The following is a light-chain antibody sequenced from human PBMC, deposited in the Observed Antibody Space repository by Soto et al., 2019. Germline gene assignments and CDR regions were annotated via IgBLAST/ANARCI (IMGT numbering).Light chain of an antibody. CDR3: SSYTSRSTLGV. CDR2: DVS. J-gene: IGLJ3*02. V-gene: IGLV2-14*01. Sequence: QSALPQPASVSGSPGQSITISCTGTSSDVGGYNYVSWYHQHPGKAPKLMIYDVSNRPSGVSNRFSDTKSGNTASLTISGRQAEDEADYYCSSYTSRSTLGVFGGGTQLTV. CDR1: SSDVGGYNY.